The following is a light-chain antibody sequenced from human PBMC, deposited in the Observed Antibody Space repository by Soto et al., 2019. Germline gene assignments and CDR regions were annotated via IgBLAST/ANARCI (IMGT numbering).Light chain of an antibody. Sequence: QSVLTQPASVSGSPGQSIAISCTRTSSDVGAYNYVSWYQQHPGKAPKLMIYDVSHRPSGASDRFSGSKSGNTASLTISGLQPEDEADYYCTSYTSSSTYVFGTGTKVTVL. J-gene: IGLJ1*01. CDR2: DVS. V-gene: IGLV2-14*01. CDR3: TSYTSSSTYV. CDR1: SSDVGAYNY.